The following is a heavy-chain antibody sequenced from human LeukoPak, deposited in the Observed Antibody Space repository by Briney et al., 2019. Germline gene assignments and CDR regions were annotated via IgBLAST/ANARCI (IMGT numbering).Heavy chain of an antibody. D-gene: IGHD6-19*01. CDR2: VSAYNRNT. CDR3: VIDRSFTSGWYPRGYFDY. V-gene: IGHV1-18*01. Sequence: ASVKVSCKTSGYTFTKYGISWVRQAPGQRLEWVGWVSAYNRNTSYAQKLQGRVTMTTDTSTSTAYMEVRNLRSDDTAIYYCVIDRSFTSGWYPRGYFDYWGQGTLVTVSS. J-gene: IGHJ4*02. CDR1: GYTFTKYG.